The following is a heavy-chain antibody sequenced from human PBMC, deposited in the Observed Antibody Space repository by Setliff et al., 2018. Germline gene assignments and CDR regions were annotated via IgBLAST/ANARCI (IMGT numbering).Heavy chain of an antibody. Sequence: SETLSLTCAVSGGSISSSNWWSWVRQPPGKGLEWIGEIYHSGSTNYNPSLKSRVTISVDTSKNQFSLKLSSVTAADTAVYYCARGGRISYRPSSSWYILDYWGQGTRVTVSS. V-gene: IGHV4-4*02. CDR3: ARGGRISYRPSSSWYILDY. J-gene: IGHJ4*02. CDR2: IYHSGST. D-gene: IGHD6-13*01. CDR1: GGSISSSNW.